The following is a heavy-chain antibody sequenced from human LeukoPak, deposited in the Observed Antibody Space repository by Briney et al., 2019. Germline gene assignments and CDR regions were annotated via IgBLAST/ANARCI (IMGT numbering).Heavy chain of an antibody. CDR1: GFTFSDFS. CDR3: ARDLISGAYTFDY. J-gene: IGHJ4*02. CDR2: ISSSSTTI. Sequence: GGSLILSCAASGFTFSDFSMNWVRQAPGKGLQWVSYISSSSTTIYYADSVKGRFTISRDNARNSLYLQMNSLRDEDTAVYYCARDLISGAYTFDYWGQGTLVTVSS. V-gene: IGHV3-48*02. D-gene: IGHD1-26*01.